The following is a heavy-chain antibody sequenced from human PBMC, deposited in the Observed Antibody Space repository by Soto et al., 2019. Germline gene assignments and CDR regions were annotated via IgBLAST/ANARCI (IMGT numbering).Heavy chain of an antibody. CDR1: GYTLTSYD. V-gene: IGHV1-46*01. CDR3: ARESGYRSGRDV. J-gene: IGHJ6*02. D-gene: IGHD3-3*01. CDR2: IKPSGGST. Sequence: QVQLVQSGAEVKKPGASVKVSCKASGYTLTSYDMNWVRQAPGQGLEWMGMIKPSGGSTSFAQKFQGRVAMTRDTSTGTVYMELSSLISEDTAVYYCARESGYRSGRDVWGQGTTVTVSS.